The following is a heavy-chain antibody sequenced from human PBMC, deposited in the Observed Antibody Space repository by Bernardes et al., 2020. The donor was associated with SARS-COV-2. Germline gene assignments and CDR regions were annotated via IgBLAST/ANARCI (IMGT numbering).Heavy chain of an antibody. Sequence: GGSLRLSCAASGFTFSTYAMSWVRQAPGKGLEWVSTVYPNRGGTDYADSVKGRFTIYKDNSKSTLFLLMNSLRAEDTAVYYCAKPPTFLRRDYFDSWGQGTLVTVSS. CDR3: AKPPTFLRRDYFDS. D-gene: IGHD3-3*01. J-gene: IGHJ4*02. V-gene: IGHV3-23*01. CDR1: GFTFSTYA. CDR2: VYPNRGGT.